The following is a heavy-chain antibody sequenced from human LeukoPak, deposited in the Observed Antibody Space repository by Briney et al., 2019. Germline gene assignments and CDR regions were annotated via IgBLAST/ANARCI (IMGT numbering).Heavy chain of an antibody. CDR3: ARGPPESSSSDY. D-gene: IGHD6-13*01. J-gene: IGHJ4*02. Sequence: ASVTVSCKASGYTFTTYDINWVRQAPGQGLEWVGWMNPKNGNTANAHKFQGRVTMTRSTSISTAYMELSSLRSEDTAVYYCARGPPESSSSDYWGQGTLVTVSS. CDR2: MNPKNGNT. CDR1: GYTFTTYD. V-gene: IGHV1-8*01.